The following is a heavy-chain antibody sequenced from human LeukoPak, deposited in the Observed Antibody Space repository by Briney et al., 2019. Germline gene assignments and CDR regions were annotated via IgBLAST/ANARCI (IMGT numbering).Heavy chain of an antibody. V-gene: IGHV3-21*01. CDR2: ISSSSSYI. D-gene: IGHD3-22*01. CDR1: GFTFSSDS. J-gene: IGHJ4*02. CDR3: ARDRGTDSSGYYYLDY. Sequence: GGSLRLSCATSGFTFSSDSMNWVRKTKGKGLEWVSSISSSSSYIYYADSVKGRFTISRDNAKNSLYLQMNSLRAEDTAVYYCARDRGTDSSGYYYLDYWGQGTLVTVSS.